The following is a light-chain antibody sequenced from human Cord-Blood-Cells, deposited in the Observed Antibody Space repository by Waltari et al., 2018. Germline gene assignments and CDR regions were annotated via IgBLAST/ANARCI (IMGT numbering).Light chain of an antibody. CDR2: WAS. V-gene: IGKV4-1*01. J-gene: IGKJ2*03. CDR1: QSVLYSSNNKNY. CDR3: QQYYSTPFR. Sequence: DIVMTQSPDSLAVSLGERATINCKSSQSVLYSSNNKNYLAWYQQKPGQPPKLLIYWASTRESGVPDRFSGSGPGTDFTLTISSLQAEDVAVYYCQQYYSTPFRFGQGTKRESK.